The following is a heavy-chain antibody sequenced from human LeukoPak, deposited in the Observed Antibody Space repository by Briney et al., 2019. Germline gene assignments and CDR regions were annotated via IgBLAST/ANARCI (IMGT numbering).Heavy chain of an antibody. D-gene: IGHD1-26*01. CDR1: GYTFTGYY. J-gene: IGHJ4*02. CDR3: TRGLVGATMGD. V-gene: IGHV1-2*02. CDR2: INPNSGGT. Sequence: ASVKVSCTASGYTFTGYYMHWVRQAPGQGLEWMGWINPNSGGTNYAQKFQGRVTMTRDTSISTAYMELSRLRSDHTAVYYCTRGLVGATMGDWGKGTLVTVSS.